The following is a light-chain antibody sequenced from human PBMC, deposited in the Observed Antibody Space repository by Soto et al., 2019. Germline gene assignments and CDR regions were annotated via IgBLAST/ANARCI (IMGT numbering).Light chain of an antibody. CDR1: SSDVGGYNY. CDR3: SSYTSSSLYV. J-gene: IGLJ1*01. V-gene: IGLV2-14*01. CDR2: DVS. Sequence: QSALTQPASVSGSPGQSITISCTGTSSDVGGYNYVSWYQQHPGKAHKLMIYDVSNRPSGVSNRFSGSKSGNTASLTISGLQAEDEADYYCSSYTSSSLYVFGTGTKVTVL.